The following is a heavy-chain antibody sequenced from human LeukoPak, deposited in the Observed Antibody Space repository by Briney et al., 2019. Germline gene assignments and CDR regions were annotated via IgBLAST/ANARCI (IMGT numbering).Heavy chain of an antibody. CDR3: AKALDGYNGMDV. CDR2: ISGSGRST. J-gene: IGHJ6*02. CDR1: GFTFSSYA. D-gene: IGHD3-16*02. V-gene: IGHV3-23*01. Sequence: GGSLRLSCAASGFTFSSYAMSWVCQAPGKGLAWVSGISGSGRSTHSADSVKGRFTISRDNSKNMLYLQMNSLRAEDTALYYCAKALDGYNGMDVWGQGTTVIVSS.